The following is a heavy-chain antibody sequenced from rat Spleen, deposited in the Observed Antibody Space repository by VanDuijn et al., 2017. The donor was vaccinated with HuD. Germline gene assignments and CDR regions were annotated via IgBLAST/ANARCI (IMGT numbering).Heavy chain of an antibody. CDR2: ISYEGSST. J-gene: IGHJ2*01. CDR1: GFTFSDYN. Sequence: EVQLVESGGGLVQPGRSLKLSCAASGFTFSDYNMAWVRQAPKKGLEWVATISYEGSSTYYGDSVKGRFTISRDNAKSTLYLQMNSLRSEETATYYCARQGYWGQGVMVTVSS. V-gene: IGHV5-22*01. CDR3: ARQGY.